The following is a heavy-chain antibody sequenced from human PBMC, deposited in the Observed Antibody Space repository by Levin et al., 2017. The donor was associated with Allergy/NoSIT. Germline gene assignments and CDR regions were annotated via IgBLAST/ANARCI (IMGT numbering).Heavy chain of an antibody. J-gene: IGHJ5*02. CDR3: ARLPFDWFNNGWFDP. CDR2: INWNGGST. V-gene: IGHV3-20*04. D-gene: IGHD3-9*01. CDR1: GFTFDDYG. Sequence: GGSLRLSCAASGFTFDDYGMSWVRQAPGKGLEWVSGINWNGGSTGYADSVKGRFTISRDNAKNSLYLQMNSLRAEDTALYYCARLPFDWFNNGWFDPWGQGTLVTVSS.